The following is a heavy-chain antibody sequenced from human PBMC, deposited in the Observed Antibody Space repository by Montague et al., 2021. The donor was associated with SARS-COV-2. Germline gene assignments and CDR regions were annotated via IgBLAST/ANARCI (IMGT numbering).Heavy chain of an antibody. CDR2: IHPSGST. D-gene: IGHD2-2*01. V-gene: IGHV4-61*09. J-gene: IGHJ6*02. Sequence: SQTLSLTCTVSGASISTGIYYWSWIRQPAGKGLEWIGEIHPSGSTNYNPSLKSRVTISIDKSANQFSLKLTSVTAAATAVYYCARFSQQFQVLPYYYYGMDYWGQGTMVTVSS. CDR1: GASISTGIYY. CDR3: ARFSQQFQVLPYYYYGMDY.